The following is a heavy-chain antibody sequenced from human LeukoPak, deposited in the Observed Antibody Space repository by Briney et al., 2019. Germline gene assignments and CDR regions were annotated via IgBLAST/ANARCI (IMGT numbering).Heavy chain of an antibody. J-gene: IGHJ4*02. CDR3: AKDLDDFWSGYYSGVLN. V-gene: IGHV3-23*01. D-gene: IGHD3-3*01. CDR2: ISGSGGST. Sequence: GGSLRLSCAASGFTFDDYGMSWVRQAPGKGLEWVSAISGSGGSTYYADSVKGRFTISRDNSKNTLYLQMNSLRAEDTAVYYCAKDLDDFWSGYYSGVLNWGQGTLVTVSS. CDR1: GFTFDDYG.